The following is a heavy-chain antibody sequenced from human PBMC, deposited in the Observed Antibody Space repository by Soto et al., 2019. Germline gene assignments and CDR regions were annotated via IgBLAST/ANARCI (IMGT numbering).Heavy chain of an antibody. CDR1: VDTFSVYA. V-gene: IGHV1-69*01. CDR2: IIPIFGTA. J-gene: IGHJ6*02. CDR3: ARDNILFFGVAGICYVCYVMAF. Sequence: LVKLYWKGVVDTFSVYAISWLRKKNRQGLEWMGGIIPIFGTANYAQKFQGRVTITADESTSTAYMELSSLRSEDTAVYYCARDNILFFGVAGICYVCYVMAFWVQGTTVTVSS. D-gene: IGHD3-3*01.